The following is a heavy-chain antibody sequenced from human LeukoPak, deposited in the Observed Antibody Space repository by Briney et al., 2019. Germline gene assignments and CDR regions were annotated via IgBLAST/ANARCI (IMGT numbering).Heavy chain of an antibody. CDR2: ISGSGVRT. CDR1: GFTFSTYA. V-gene: IGHV3-23*01. D-gene: IGHD3-10*01. J-gene: IGHJ4*02. Sequence: GGSLRLSCAASGFTFSTYAMSWVRQAPGKGLEWISAISGSGVRTYYADSVKGRSTISRDNSKSTLYLQMNGLRAEDTAVYCCAKEWVYFGESTTFDYWGQGTLVTVSS. CDR3: AKEWVYFGESTTFDY.